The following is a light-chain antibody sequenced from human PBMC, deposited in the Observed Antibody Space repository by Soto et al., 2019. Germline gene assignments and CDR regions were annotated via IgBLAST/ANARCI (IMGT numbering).Light chain of an antibody. Sequence: QSVLTQPPSVSGSPGQSVAISCTGPSSDVGSYNRVSWYQQPPGAAPKLMIYEVSNRPSGVPDRFSGSKSGNTASLTISGLQAEDEADYYCNSYTGSSTYVFGTGTKLTVL. J-gene: IGLJ1*01. CDR2: EVS. CDR3: NSYTGSSTYV. V-gene: IGLV2-18*02. CDR1: SSDVGSYNR.